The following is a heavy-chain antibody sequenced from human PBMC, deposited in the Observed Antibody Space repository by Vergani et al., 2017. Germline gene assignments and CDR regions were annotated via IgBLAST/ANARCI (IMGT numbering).Heavy chain of an antibody. Sequence: QVQLVQPGAEVKKPGSSVKVSCKASGGPFSSYAISWVRQAPGQGLEWMGGIIPNFGTANYAQKFQGRVTITADESTSTAYMELRSLRSEDTAVYYCAREGGAVVTPMPYYYYYMDVWGKGTTVTVSS. D-gene: IGHD4-23*01. CDR2: IIPNFGTA. V-gene: IGHV1-69*01. CDR3: AREGGAVVTPMPYYYYYMDV. J-gene: IGHJ6*03. CDR1: GGPFSSYA.